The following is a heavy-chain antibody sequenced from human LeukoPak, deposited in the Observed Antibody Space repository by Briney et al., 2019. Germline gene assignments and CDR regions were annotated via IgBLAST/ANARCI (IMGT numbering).Heavy chain of an antibody. D-gene: IGHD6-19*01. CDR1: GFIFNIYW. J-gene: IGHJ4*02. CDR3: ARVGEQWLDGDY. CDR2: INSDGRIT. V-gene: IGHV3-74*03. Sequence: GGSLRLSCVGSGFIFNIYWMNWVRQVPGKGLVWVARINSDGRITKYADSVKGRFTISRDKARNTVYLQLNNLRVDDTAVYFCARVGEQWLDGDYWGQGTLVTVSS.